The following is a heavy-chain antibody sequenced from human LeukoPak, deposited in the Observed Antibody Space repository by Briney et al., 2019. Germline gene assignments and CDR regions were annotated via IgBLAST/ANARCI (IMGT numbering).Heavy chain of an antibody. Sequence: ASVKVSCKASGGTFSSYAISWVRQAPGQGLEWMGGIIAIFGTANYAQKFQGRGTITTDEATTTPYMELSSLRSDDTAVYYCASKGTGTDDAFDIWGQGTMVTVSS. CDR1: GGTFSSYA. J-gene: IGHJ3*02. D-gene: IGHD1-7*01. V-gene: IGHV1-69*05. CDR2: IIAIFGTA. CDR3: ASKGTGTDDAFDI.